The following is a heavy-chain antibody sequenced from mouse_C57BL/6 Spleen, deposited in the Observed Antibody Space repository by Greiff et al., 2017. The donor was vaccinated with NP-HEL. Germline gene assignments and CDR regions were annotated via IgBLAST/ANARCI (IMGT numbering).Heavy chain of an antibody. J-gene: IGHJ1*03. CDR3: ARFLWYFDV. CDR2: IYPGDGDT. CDR1: GYAFSSSW. V-gene: IGHV1-82*01. Sequence: VQLQESGPELVKPGASVKISCKASGYAFSSSWMNWVKQRPGKGLEWIGRIYPGDGDTNYNGKFKGKATLTADKSSSTAYMQLSSLTSEDSAVYFCARFLWYFDVWGTGTTVTVSS.